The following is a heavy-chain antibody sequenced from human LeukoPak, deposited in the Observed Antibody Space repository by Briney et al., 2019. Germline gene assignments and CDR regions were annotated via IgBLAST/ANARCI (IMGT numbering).Heavy chain of an antibody. D-gene: IGHD1-14*01. CDR3: ARVTRPDAFDI. CDR1: GFTFRSYT. Sequence: NPGGSLRLSCAASGFTFRSYTMSWVRQAPGKGLEWVASITSSSTFIYYADSLKGRFTISRDNAQNSLYLQMNSLRAEDTAVYYCARVTRPDAFDIWGQGTMVTVSS. CDR2: ITSSSTFI. J-gene: IGHJ3*02. V-gene: IGHV3-21*01.